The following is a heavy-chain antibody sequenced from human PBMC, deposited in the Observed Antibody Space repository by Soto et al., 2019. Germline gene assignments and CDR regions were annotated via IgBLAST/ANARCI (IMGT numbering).Heavy chain of an antibody. CDR1: GFTFSSYG. Sequence: QVQLVESGGGVVQPGRALRLSCAASGFTFSSYGMHWVRQAPGKGLEWVAVIWYDGSNKYYADSVKGRFTISRDNSKNTLYLQMNSLGAEDAAVYYCGSGSDIVLVPAAGVGRDWFDPWCQGHMVTVSS. D-gene: IGHD2-2*01. J-gene: IGHJ5*02. CDR2: IWYDGSNK. V-gene: IGHV3-33*01. CDR3: GSGSDIVLVPAAGVGRDWFDP.